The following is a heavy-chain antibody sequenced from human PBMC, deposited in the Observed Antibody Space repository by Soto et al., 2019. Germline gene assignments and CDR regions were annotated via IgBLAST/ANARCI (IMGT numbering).Heavy chain of an antibody. D-gene: IGHD3-10*01. CDR3: ARDYGSRSYYYGMDV. CDR1: GGSFSGYY. V-gene: IGHV4-34*01. CDR2: INHSGST. Sequence: LSLTCAVYGGSFSGYYWSWIRQPPGKGLEWIGEINHSGSTNYNPSLKSRVTISVDTSKNQFSLKLSSVTAADTAVYYCARDYGSRSYYYGMDVWGQGTTVTVSS. J-gene: IGHJ6*02.